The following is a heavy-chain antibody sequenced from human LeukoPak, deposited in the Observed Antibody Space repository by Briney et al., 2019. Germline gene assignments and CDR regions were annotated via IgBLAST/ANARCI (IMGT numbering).Heavy chain of an antibody. CDR1: GFTFRSFN. CDR2: ISGTSNTI. J-gene: IGHJ4*02. D-gene: IGHD6-25*01. V-gene: IGHV3-48*02. CDR3: AREMGVAAASYFFDY. Sequence: GGPLRLSCAASGFTFRSFNMNWVRQAPGKGLEWVSYISGTSNTIYYADSVKGRFTISRDNAKNSLYLQMNSLRDEDTAVYYCAREMGVAAASYFFDYWGQGTLVTVSS.